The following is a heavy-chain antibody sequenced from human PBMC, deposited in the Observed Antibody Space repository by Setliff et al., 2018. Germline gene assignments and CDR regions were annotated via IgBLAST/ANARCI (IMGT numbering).Heavy chain of an antibody. CDR1: GFTFNNFG. CDR3: AKVKKPLIRGSGFDY. V-gene: IGHV3-30*18. Sequence: PGGSLRLSCAASGFTFNNFGMTWVRQAPGKGLEWVAVISYDGTYKNFVDSVKARFTISRDNSENTLFLQMTSLRPEDTGIYYCAKVKKPLIRGSGFDYWGRGTLVTVSS. CDR2: ISYDGTYK. J-gene: IGHJ4*02. D-gene: IGHD2-8*01.